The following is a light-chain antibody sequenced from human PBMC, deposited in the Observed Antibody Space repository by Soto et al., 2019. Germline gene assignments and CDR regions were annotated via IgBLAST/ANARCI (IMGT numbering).Light chain of an antibody. CDR1: SSDVGFYNY. CDR2: DVS. J-gene: IGLJ1*01. CDR3: CSYAGSYTVYV. V-gene: IGLV2-11*01. Sequence: QSVLTQPRSVSGSPGQSVTISCTGTSSDVGFYNYVSWYQQHPGKAPKLMIYDVSKRPSGVPDRFSGSKSGNTASLTISGLQAEDEADYYCCSYAGSYTVYVFGTGTKLTVL.